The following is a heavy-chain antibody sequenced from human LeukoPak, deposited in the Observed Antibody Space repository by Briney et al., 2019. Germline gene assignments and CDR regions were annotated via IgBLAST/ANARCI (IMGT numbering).Heavy chain of an antibody. CDR2: ISGSGGST. J-gene: IGHJ4*02. D-gene: IGHD6-13*01. CDR1: GFTFSSYG. CDR3: AKRVAAAGTTEDY. Sequence: GGSLRLSCAASGFTFSSYGMHWVRQAPGKGLEWVSAISGSGGSTYYADSVKGRFTISRDNSENTLYLQMNSLRAEDTAVYYCAKRVAAAGTTEDYWGQGTLVTVSS. V-gene: IGHV3-23*01.